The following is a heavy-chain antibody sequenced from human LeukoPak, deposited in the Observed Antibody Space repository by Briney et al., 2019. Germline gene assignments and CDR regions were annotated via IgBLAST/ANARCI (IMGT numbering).Heavy chain of an antibody. D-gene: IGHD3-10*01. Sequence: ASVKVSCKASGCTFTSYDINWVRQGTGQGLEWMGWMNPNSGNTGYAQKFQGRLTMTRNTSISTAYMELSSLRSEDTAVYYCARGSMVFFDYWGQGTLVTVSS. CDR1: GCTFTSYD. J-gene: IGHJ4*02. V-gene: IGHV1-8*01. CDR2: MNPNSGNT. CDR3: ARGSMVFFDY.